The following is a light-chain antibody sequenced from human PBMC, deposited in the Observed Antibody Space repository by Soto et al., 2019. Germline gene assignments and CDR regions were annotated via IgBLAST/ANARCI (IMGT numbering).Light chain of an antibody. CDR3: QQYGNSPDT. V-gene: IGKV3-20*01. CDR1: QSVPSNY. J-gene: IGKJ2*01. Sequence: EIVLTQSPGTLSLSPGERATLSCRASQSVPSNYLAWYQQKPGQAPRLLIHGVSSRATGIPDRFSGSGSGRDFTLTISRLEPEDFAVYYCQQYGNSPDTFGQGTKLEIK. CDR2: GVS.